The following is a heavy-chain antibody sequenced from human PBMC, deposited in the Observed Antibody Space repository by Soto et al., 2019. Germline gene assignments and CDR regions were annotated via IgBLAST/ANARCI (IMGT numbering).Heavy chain of an antibody. CDR1: GYTFTSYA. Sequence: GASVKVSCKASGYTFTSYAMHWVRQAPGQRLEWMGWINAGNGNTKYSQKFQGRVTITRDTSASTAYMELSSLRSEDTAVYYCARDLYDFWSGYQYYGMDVWGHGTTLTGSS. CDR3: ARDLYDFWSGYQYYGMDV. J-gene: IGHJ6*02. V-gene: IGHV1-3*01. CDR2: INAGNGNT. D-gene: IGHD3-3*01.